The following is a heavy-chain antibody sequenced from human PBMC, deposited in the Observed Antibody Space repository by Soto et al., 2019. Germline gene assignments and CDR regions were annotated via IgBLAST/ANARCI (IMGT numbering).Heavy chain of an antibody. CDR2: IYWDDDK. Sequence: QITLNESGPTVVRPTEPLTLTCRFSGFSLTTSGVGVGWIRQSPGKAPEWLALIYWDDDKRYSASLKSRLTIPKVTSKNQVVLTVSDLDPTDTATYYCAHRVLRTVFGLVTTTAIYFDFWGQGTPVAVSS. CDR3: AHRVLRTVFGLVTTTAIYFDF. V-gene: IGHV2-5*02. D-gene: IGHD3-3*01. J-gene: IGHJ4*02. CDR1: GFSLTTSGVG.